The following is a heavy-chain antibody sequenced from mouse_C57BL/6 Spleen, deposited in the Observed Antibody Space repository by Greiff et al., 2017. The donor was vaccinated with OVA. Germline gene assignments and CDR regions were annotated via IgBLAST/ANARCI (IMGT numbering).Heavy chain of an antibody. J-gene: IGHJ1*03. D-gene: IGHD1-1*01. CDR1: GYAFSSSW. CDR2: IYPGDRDT. V-gene: IGHV1-82*01. CDR3: ARDYGSSYWYFDV. Sequence: QVQLQQSGPELVKPGASVKISCKASGYAFSSSWMNWVKQRPGKGLEWIGRIYPGDRDTNYNGKFKGKATLTADKSSSTAYMQLSSLTSEDSAVYFCARDYGSSYWYFDVWGTGTTVTVSS.